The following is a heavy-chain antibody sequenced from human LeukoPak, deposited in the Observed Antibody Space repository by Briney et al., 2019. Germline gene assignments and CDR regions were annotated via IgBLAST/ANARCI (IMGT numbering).Heavy chain of an antibody. D-gene: IGHD6-13*01. J-gene: IGHJ4*02. CDR2: ISGNGVST. CDR1: GFTFSIYA. Sequence: GGSLRLSCAASGFTFSIYAMHWVRQAPGKSLDYVSAISGNGVSTNYANSVKGRFTMSRDNSKNTLFLQMDSLRVEDTAVYYCARDRVGTSWSEFDSWGQGTLVTVSS. V-gene: IGHV3-64*01. CDR3: ARDRVGTSWSEFDS.